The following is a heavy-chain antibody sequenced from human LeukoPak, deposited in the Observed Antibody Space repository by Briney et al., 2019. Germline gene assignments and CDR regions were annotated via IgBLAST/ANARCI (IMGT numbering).Heavy chain of an antibody. Sequence: GESLPISCQASGYKFSSHFISWVRQLPGTGLEWMGRVDPSDSSATYSPSFQGHVTISTDKPIATAYLQWTDLKSSDTAIYYCARLGYGDYGMDVWGEGTTVTVSS. J-gene: IGHJ6*04. V-gene: IGHV5-10-1*01. CDR3: ARLGYGDYGMDV. CDR1: GYKFSSHF. CDR2: VDPSDSSA. D-gene: IGHD4-17*01.